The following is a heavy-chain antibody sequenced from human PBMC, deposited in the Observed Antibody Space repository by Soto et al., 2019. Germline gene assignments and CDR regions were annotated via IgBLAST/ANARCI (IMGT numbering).Heavy chain of an antibody. D-gene: IGHD1-1*01. CDR2: ISWDSTTV. J-gene: IGHJ5*02. CDR1: GCTFDNCA. CDR3: VQGRYPTMATPLDH. V-gene: IGHV3-9*01. Sequence: EVQLVESGGGLVQPGRSLRLSCSASGCTFDNCAMHWVRQAPGKGLEWVSGISWDSTTVGYADSVKGRFTISRDDAKNSLYLQMNSLRREDTALYYCVQGRYPTMATPLDHWGQGTLVTVSS.